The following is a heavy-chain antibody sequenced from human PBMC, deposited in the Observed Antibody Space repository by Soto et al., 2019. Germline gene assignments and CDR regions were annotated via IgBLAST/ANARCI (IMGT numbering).Heavy chain of an antibody. CDR1: GYTFTSYA. J-gene: IGHJ4*02. Sequence: ASVKVSCKASGYTFTSYAMHWVRQAPGQRLEWMGWINAGNGNTKYSQKFQGRVTITRDTSASTAYMELSSLESEDTAIYYCARGQRGVVVAPDALPSPLDYWGQGTLITVSS. CDR3: ARGQRGVVVAPDALPSPLDY. D-gene: IGHD2-2*01. CDR2: INAGNGNT. V-gene: IGHV1-3*01.